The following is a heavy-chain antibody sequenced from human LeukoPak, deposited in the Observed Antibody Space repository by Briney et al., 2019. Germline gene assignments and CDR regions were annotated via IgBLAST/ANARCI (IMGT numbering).Heavy chain of an antibody. Sequence: ASVKVSCKASGYTFTGYYMHWVRQAPGQGLEWMGWINPNSGGTNYAQKFQGWVTMTRDTSISTAYMELSRLRSDDTAVYYCARAMVRGVNWFDPWGQVTLVTVSS. V-gene: IGHV1-2*04. CDR2: INPNSGGT. D-gene: IGHD3-10*01. CDR3: ARAMVRGVNWFDP. CDR1: GYTFTGYY. J-gene: IGHJ5*02.